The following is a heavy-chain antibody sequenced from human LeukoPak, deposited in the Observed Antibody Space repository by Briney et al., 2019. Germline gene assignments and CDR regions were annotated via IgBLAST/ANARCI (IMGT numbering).Heavy chain of an antibody. CDR3: ARRGGSFRDDAFDI. D-gene: IGHD1-26*01. V-gene: IGHV5-51*01. Sequence: GESLKISCQASGYTFTTYWIGWVRQPRGKGLEWMGVIYPGDSDTTYSPSFEGQVTISADKSISAAYLQWSSLKASDTAIYYCARRGGSFRDDAFDIWGQGTMVTVSS. J-gene: IGHJ3*02. CDR2: IYPGDSDT. CDR1: GYTFTTYW.